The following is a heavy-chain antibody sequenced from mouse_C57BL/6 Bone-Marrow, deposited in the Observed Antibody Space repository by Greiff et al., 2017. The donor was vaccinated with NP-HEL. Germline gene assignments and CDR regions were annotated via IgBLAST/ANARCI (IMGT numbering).Heavy chain of an antibody. CDR2: ISNGGGST. CDR3: ARHGTGTTPFAY. D-gene: IGHD1-1*01. V-gene: IGHV5-12*01. CDR1: GFTFSDYY. J-gene: IGHJ3*01. Sequence: EVMLVESGGGLVQPGGSLKLSCAASGFTFSDYYMYWVRQTPEKRLEWVAYISNGGGSTYYPDTVKGRFTLSRDNAKNTLYLQMSCLKSEDTAMYYCARHGTGTTPFAYWGQGTLVTVSA.